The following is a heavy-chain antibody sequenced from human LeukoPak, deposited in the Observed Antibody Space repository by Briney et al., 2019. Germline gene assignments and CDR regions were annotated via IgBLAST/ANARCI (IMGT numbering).Heavy chain of an antibody. D-gene: IGHD4-17*01. CDR1: GDSVSSSRVA. CDR2: TYYRSMWFN. J-gene: IGHJ4*02. V-gene: IGHV6-1*01. Sequence: SQTLSLTCAVSGDSVSSSRVAWNWIRQSPSGGLEWLGRTYYRSMWFNDYAPSVKSRLTINPDTSKNQVSLQLNSVTPEDAAVYYCARARDYGAMYYFDYWGQGTLVTVSS. CDR3: ARARDYGAMYYFDY.